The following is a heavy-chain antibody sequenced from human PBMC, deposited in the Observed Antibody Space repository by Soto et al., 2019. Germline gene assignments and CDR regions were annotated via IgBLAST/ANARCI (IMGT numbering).Heavy chain of an antibody. CDR1: GYTFTSYD. CDR3: ARLKWFGEPIDY. J-gene: IGHJ4*02. CDR2: MNPNSGNT. D-gene: IGHD3-10*01. V-gene: IGHV1-8*01. Sequence: QVQLVQSGAEVKKPGASVKVSCKASGYTFTSYDINWVRQATGQGLEWMGWMNPNSGNTGYAQKFQGRVTMTRNTSISTAYMELSSLRSEATTVYYCARLKWFGEPIDYWGQGTLVTVSS.